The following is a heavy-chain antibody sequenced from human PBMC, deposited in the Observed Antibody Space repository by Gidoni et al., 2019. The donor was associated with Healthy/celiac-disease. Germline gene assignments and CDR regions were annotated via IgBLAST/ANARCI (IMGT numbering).Heavy chain of an antibody. J-gene: IGHJ2*01. D-gene: IGHD6-19*01. CDR1: GFSLSNARMG. V-gene: IGHV2-26*01. Sequence: QVTLKESGPVLVKPTETLTLPCTVSGFSLSNARMGVSWIRQPPGKALEWLAHSFSNDEKSSTTSLKSRITISNDTSKSQVVLTMTNMDPVDTATYYCARPYSSGWLSYWYFDLWGRGTLVTVSS. CDR3: ARPYSSGWLSYWYFDL. CDR2: SFSNDEK.